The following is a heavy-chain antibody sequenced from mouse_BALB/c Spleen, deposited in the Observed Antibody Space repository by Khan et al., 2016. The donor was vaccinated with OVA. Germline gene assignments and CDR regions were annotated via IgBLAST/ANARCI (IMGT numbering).Heavy chain of an antibody. J-gene: IGHJ3*01. V-gene: IGHV3-8*02. CDR3: ASSTYRQAFAY. CDR1: GDSITSGY. Sequence: EVQLQESGPSLVKPSQTLSLTCSVTGDSITSGYWSWIRKFPGNKLEYMGYMIYSGNTYYNPSLKSRISITRHTSKNQYYLQLNSLTTEDTATCSCASSTYRQAFAYWGPGTLFTVSA. CDR2: MIYSGNT. D-gene: IGHD2-14*01.